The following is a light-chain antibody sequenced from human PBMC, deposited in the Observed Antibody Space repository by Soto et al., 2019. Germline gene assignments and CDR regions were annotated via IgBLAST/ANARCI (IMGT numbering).Light chain of an antibody. CDR2: RAT. CDR3: QVWDSSTVV. J-gene: IGLJ2*01. Sequence: SYELTQPLSVSVALGQTARITCGGNNIGGKNVHWYQQKPGQAPVLVIYRATNRPSGIPERFSASTSGNTATLTISRAQAGYEADYYCQVWDSSTVVFGGGTKVTVL. V-gene: IGLV3-9*01. CDR1: NIGGKN.